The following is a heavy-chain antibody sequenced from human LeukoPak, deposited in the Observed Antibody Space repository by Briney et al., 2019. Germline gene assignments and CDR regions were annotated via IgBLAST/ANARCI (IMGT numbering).Heavy chain of an antibody. CDR1: GCTIDGYC. J-gene: IGHJ6*03. V-gene: IGHV3-20*04. Sequence: WGTLTLTCAASGCTIDGYCMSWVRQAPGKGLEWVSGINWNGGSTGYADSVKGRFTTSSDNAKHSLYLQMTSLRAEDTALYCCPRASVISGDVWGKGPTVSVPS. D-gene: IGHD3-10*01. CDR2: INWNGGST. CDR3: PRASVISGDV.